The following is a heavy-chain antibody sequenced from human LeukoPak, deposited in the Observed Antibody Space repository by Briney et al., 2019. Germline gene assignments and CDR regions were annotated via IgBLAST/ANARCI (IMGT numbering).Heavy chain of an antibody. CDR2: INPNSGGT. CDR3: ARERGYFVEYYFDY. V-gene: IGHV1-2*04. J-gene: IGHJ4*02. D-gene: IGHD3-9*01. Sequence: ASVKVCCKGSGYIFTDYYMHWVRQAPGQGLEWMGWINPNSGGTNYAQKFQGWVTMTRDTSISTAYMELSRLRSDDTAVYYCARERGYFVEYYFDYWGQGTLVTVSS. CDR1: GYIFTDYY.